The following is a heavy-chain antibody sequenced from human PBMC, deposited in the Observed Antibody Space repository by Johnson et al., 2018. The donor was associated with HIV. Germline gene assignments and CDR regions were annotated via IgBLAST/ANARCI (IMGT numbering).Heavy chain of an antibody. CDR1: GFTFSSYG. J-gene: IGHJ3*02. Sequence: QVQLVESGGGVVQPGRSLRLSCAASGFTFSSYGMHWVRQAPGKGLEWVAVIWYDGSNKYYADSVKGRFTISRDNSKNTLYLQMNSLRAEDTAVYYCAKDPMVATPANAFDSWGQGTMVTVSS. V-gene: IGHV3-33*06. CDR2: IWYDGSNK. CDR3: AKDPMVATPANAFDS. D-gene: IGHD5-12*01.